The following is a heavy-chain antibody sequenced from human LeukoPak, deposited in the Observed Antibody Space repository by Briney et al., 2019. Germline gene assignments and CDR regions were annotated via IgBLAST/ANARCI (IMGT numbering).Heavy chain of an antibody. V-gene: IGHV3-48*03. CDR1: GFTFSSYE. D-gene: IGHD6-19*01. J-gene: IGHJ5*02. CDR2: ISSSVSTI. CDR3: AKGSSSGWYSPMYLRFDP. Sequence: PGGSLRLSCAASGFTFSSYEMNWVRQAPGKGLEGVSYISSSVSTIYYTHSVKGRCTISRDNAKNSLYLQMNSLRAEDTAVYYCAKGSSSGWYSPMYLRFDPWGQGTLVTVSS.